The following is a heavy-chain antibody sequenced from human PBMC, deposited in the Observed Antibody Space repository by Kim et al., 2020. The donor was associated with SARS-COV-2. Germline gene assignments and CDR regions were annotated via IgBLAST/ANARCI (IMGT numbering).Heavy chain of an antibody. D-gene: IGHD3-10*01. J-gene: IGHJ6*02. CDR2: INHSGST. CDR1: GGSFSGYY. V-gene: IGHV4-34*01. CDR3: ARSRFVWYYYGSGSPGDKKNYYYYGMDV. Sequence: SETLSLTCAVYGGSFSGYYWSWIRQPPGKGLEWIGEINHSGSTNYNPSLKSRVTISVDTSKNQFSLKLSSVTAADTAVYYCARSRFVWYYYGSGSPGDKKNYYYYGMDVWGQGTTVTVSS.